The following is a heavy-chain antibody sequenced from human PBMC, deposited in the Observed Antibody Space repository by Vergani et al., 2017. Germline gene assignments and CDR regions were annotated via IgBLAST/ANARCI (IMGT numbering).Heavy chain of an antibody. Sequence: VQLVESGGGLVKPGGSLRLSCAASGFTFSDYYMSWIRQAPGKGLEWVSAISGSGGSTYYADSVKGRFTISRDNSKNTLYLQMNSLRAEDTAVYYCAXSLYYYDSSGPGGYYFDYWGQGTLVTVSS. D-gene: IGHD3-22*01. V-gene: IGHV3-23*04. CDR1: GFTFSDYY. J-gene: IGHJ4*02. CDR2: ISGSGGST. CDR3: AXSLYYYDSSGPGGYYFDY.